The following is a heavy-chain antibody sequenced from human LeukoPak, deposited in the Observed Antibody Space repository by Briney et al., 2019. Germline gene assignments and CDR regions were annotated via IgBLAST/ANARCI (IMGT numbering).Heavy chain of an antibody. D-gene: IGHD1-26*01. V-gene: IGHV3-74*01. J-gene: IGHJ6*03. CDR1: GFTFSSYW. CDR3: ARDPRGYYYYMDV. CDR2: INTDGSST. Sequence: GGSLRLSCAASGFTFSSYWMHWVRQAPGKGLVWVSRINTDGSSTSYADSVKGRFTISRDNAKNTLYLQMNSLRAEDTAVYYCARDPRGYYYYMDVWGKGTTVTVSS.